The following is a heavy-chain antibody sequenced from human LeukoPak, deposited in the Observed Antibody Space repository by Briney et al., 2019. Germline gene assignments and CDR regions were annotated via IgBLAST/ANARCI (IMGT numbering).Heavy chain of an antibody. Sequence: GRSLRLSCAASGFTFSNFGMHWVRQAPGKGLEWVAVIWYDGTNKYYVVSVKGRFTISRDNSENTLYLQMNSLRAEDTAVYYCARDVRVAAAGTASYYYYYGMDVWGQGTTVTVSS. CDR1: GFTFSNFG. V-gene: IGHV3-33*01. D-gene: IGHD6-13*01. CDR3: ARDVRVAAAGTASYYYYYGMDV. CDR2: IWYDGTNK. J-gene: IGHJ6*02.